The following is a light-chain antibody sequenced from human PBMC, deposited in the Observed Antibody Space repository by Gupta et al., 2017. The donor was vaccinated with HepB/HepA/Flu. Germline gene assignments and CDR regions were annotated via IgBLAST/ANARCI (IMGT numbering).Light chain of an antibody. Sequence: EIVLTQSPGTLSLSPGERATLSCRASQSVSNNYLAWYQQKSGQAPRLLINGASTRSTGIPDRFSGSGSLTEFTLTISRREPEAFPLSYCQQDCSSPRAFGEGTKVEIK. CDR1: QSVSNNY. CDR3: QQDCSSPRA. CDR2: GAS. J-gene: IGKJ1*01. V-gene: IGKV3-20*01.